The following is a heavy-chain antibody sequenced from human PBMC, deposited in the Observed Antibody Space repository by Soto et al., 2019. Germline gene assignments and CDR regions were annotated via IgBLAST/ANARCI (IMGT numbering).Heavy chain of an antibody. D-gene: IGHD3-10*01. V-gene: IGHV1-3*01. J-gene: IGHJ6*02. CDR2: INPGNGNT. CDR3: ARAVARGVKTIYYYYGMDV. CDR1: GYTFSNFA. Sequence: QVQLVQSGAEVKKPGASVKVSCKASGYTFSNFAMHWVRQAPGQRLEWMGWINPGNGNTKYSQTFQGRVTITRDTSASTAYMELSSLRSDDTAVYYCARAVARGVKTIYYYYGMDVWGQGTTVTVSS.